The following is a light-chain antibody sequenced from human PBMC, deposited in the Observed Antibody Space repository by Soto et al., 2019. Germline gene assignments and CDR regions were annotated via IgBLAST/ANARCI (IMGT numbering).Light chain of an antibody. V-gene: IGLV2-8*01. Sequence: QSALTQPPSASGSRGQSVTISCTGTSSDVGGYNFVSWYQQHPGKAPKLMIYEVSKRPSGVPDRFSGSKSGNAASLTVSGLQAEDEADYYCSSYAGSKNFVFGGGTKLTVL. CDR1: SSDVGGYNF. J-gene: IGLJ2*01. CDR2: EVS. CDR3: SSYAGSKNFV.